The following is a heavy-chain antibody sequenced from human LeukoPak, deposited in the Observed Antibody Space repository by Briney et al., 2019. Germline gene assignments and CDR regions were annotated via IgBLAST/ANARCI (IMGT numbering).Heavy chain of an antibody. CDR2: MNPNSGNT. Sequence: AASVKVSCKASGYTFTSYDINWVRQATGQGLEWMGWMNPNSGNTGYAQKFQGRVTITRNTSISTAHMELSSLRSEDTAVYYCARDGIVGAGRPYWGQGTLVTVSS. J-gene: IGHJ4*02. V-gene: IGHV1-8*03. CDR3: ARDGIVGAGRPY. D-gene: IGHD1-26*01. CDR1: GYTFTSYD.